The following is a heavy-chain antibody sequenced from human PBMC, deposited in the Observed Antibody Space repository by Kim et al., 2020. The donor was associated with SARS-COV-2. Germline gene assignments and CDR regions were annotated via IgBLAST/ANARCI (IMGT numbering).Heavy chain of an antibody. V-gene: IGHV1-3*04. Sequence: ASVKVSCKASGYTFINYVMHWVRQAPGQRLELMGLISIGHDDTKYSQKFRGRVTITRDTTASTAYMELSSLRSEDTAVYYCARGSGWAFDYWGQGTLVTVAS. CDR3: ARGSGWAFDY. J-gene: IGHJ4*02. CDR1: GYTFINYV. D-gene: IGHD6-19*01. CDR2: ISIGHDDT.